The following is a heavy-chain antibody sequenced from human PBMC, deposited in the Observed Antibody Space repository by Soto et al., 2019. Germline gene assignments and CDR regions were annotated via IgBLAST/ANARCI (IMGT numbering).Heavy chain of an antibody. D-gene: IGHD6-19*01. CDR2: IYYSGSP. Sequence: QLQLQESGPGLVKPSETLSLTCTVSGGSISSSSYYWGWVRQPPGKGLEWIGSIYYSGSPYYNPSLKSRVTISVDTSRNQFSLKLSSVTAADTAVYYCARLEAVAGKSDLWGRGTLVTVSS. CDR3: ARLEAVAGKSDL. CDR1: GGSISSSSYY. J-gene: IGHJ2*01. V-gene: IGHV4-39*01.